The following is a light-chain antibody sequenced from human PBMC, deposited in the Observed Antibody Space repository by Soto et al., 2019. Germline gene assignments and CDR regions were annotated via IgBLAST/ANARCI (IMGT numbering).Light chain of an antibody. CDR1: QSVLYTSNNKNY. J-gene: IGKJ3*01. V-gene: IGKV4-1*01. Sequence: IVMTQSPDSLAVSLGERATINCTSSQSVLYTSNNKNYLAWYQHKPGQPPKLLISWASSRESGVPDRFSGSGSGTDFTLTISSRQAEDVAVDYCQHYYSSPFTFGPGTKVDIK. CDR2: WAS. CDR3: QHYYSSPFT.